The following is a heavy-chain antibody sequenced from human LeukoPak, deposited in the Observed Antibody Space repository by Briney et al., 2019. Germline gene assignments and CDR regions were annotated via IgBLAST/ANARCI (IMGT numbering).Heavy chain of an antibody. J-gene: IGHJ5*01. Sequence: ASVTVSCKAPINTFTNFYIHWVRQAPGHGLEWMGWINPSTGDTTFAQQFQGRVTVTTDTSITTAHMDLSRLTSDDTAMYYSAASMGVREVLLAFAPWGQGTPVTVSS. CDR2: INPSTGDT. D-gene: IGHD3-10*01. CDR3: AASMGVREVLLAFAP. V-gene: IGHV1-2*02. CDR1: INTFTNFY.